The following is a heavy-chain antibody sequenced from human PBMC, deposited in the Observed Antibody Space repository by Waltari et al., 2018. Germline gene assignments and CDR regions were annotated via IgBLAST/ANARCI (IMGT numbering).Heavy chain of an antibody. J-gene: IGHJ6*02. CDR2: INHSGST. CDR1: GGSFSGSY. Sequence: QVQLQQWGAGLLKPSETLPLTCAVYGGSFSGSYWSWLRQPPGRGLEWIGEINHSGSTNYNPSLKSRVTISVDTSKNQFSLKLSSVTAADTAVYYCARGRYSSSWYYLSGGMDVWGQGTTVTVSS. V-gene: IGHV4-34*01. D-gene: IGHD6-13*01. CDR3: ARGRYSSSWYYLSGGMDV.